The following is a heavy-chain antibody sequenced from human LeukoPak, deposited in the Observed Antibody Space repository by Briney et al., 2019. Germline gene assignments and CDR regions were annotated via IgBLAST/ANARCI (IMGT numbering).Heavy chain of an antibody. V-gene: IGHV3-23*01. CDR2: ISGSGGST. D-gene: IGHD5-24*01. CDR3: AADATVEMATIEDY. Sequence: RTGGSLRLSCAASGFTFSSYAMSWVRQAPGKGLEWVSAISGSGGSTYYADSVKGRFTISRDNSKNTLYLQMNSLRAEDTAVYYCAADATVEMATIEDYWGQGTLVTVSS. CDR1: GFTFSSYA. J-gene: IGHJ4*02.